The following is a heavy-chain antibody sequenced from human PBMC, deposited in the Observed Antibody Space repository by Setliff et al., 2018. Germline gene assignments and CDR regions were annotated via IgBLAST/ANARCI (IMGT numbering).Heavy chain of an antibody. CDR1: GGVLSGHY. CDR3: ARGRNIAARLLDS. CDR2: MSNRGST. Sequence: PSETLSLTCAVSGGVLSGHYWTWIRQPPGKGLEWIGEMSNRGSTTSKPSLKSRVTMSLDTSRNHFSLKVISMTAADTAVYYCARGRNIAARLLDSWGQGTLVTVSS. D-gene: IGHD6-6*01. V-gene: IGHV4-34*01. J-gene: IGHJ4*02.